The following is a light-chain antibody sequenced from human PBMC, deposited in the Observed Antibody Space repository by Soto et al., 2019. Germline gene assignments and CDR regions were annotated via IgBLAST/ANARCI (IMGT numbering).Light chain of an antibody. Sequence: EIVLTQSPGTLSLSPGERATLSCRASQSVSSGYLAWSQQKLGQAPRLLIYGTSTRATGIPDRFSGSGSGTDFTLTISRLEPEDFAVYYCQQYGTSPYTFGPGTKLEIK. CDR1: QSVSSGY. V-gene: IGKV3-20*01. CDR3: QQYGTSPYT. J-gene: IGKJ2*01. CDR2: GTS.